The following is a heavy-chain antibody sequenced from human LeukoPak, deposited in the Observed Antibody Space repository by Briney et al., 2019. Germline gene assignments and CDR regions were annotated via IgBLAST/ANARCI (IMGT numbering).Heavy chain of an antibody. V-gene: IGHV3-30-3*01. CDR2: ISYDGSNK. CDR1: GFTFSSYA. J-gene: IGHJ4*02. CDR3: AKVNFRALSSSHFDY. Sequence: PGGSLKLSCAASGFTFSSYAMHWVRQAPGKGLEWVAVISYDGSNKYYADSVKGRFTISRDNSKNTLYLQMNSLRAEDTAVYYCAKVNFRALSSSHFDYWGQGTLVTVSS. D-gene: IGHD6-13*01.